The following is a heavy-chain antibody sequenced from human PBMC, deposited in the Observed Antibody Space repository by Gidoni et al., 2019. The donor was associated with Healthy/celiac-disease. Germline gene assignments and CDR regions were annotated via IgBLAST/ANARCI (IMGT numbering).Heavy chain of an antibody. CDR3: ARDNSSGSIGLGMDV. V-gene: IGHV4-59*01. J-gene: IGHJ6*02. D-gene: IGHD6-19*01. Sequence: QVQLQESGPGLVKPSETLSLTCTVSGGSISSYYWSWIRQPPGKGLEWIGYIYYSGSTNYNPSLKSRVTISVDTSKNQFSLKLSSVTAADTAVYYCARDNSSGSIGLGMDVWGQGTTVTVSS. CDR2: IYYSGST. CDR1: GGSISSYY.